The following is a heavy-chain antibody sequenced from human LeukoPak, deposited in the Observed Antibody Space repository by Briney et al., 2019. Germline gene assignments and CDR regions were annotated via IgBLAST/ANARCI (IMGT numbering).Heavy chain of an antibody. D-gene: IGHD6-13*01. CDR1: GGSISSSSYY. CDR3: ARGSYSHSSSWYVVTPGPWRKNYFDY. J-gene: IGHJ4*02. V-gene: IGHV4-39*01. CDR2: IYYSGST. Sequence: PSETLSLTCTVSGGSISSSSYYWGWIRQPPGKGLEWIGSIYYSGSTYYNPSLKSRVTISVDTSKNQFSLKLSSVTAADTAVYYCARGSYSHSSSWYVVTPGPWRKNYFDYWGQGTLVTVSS.